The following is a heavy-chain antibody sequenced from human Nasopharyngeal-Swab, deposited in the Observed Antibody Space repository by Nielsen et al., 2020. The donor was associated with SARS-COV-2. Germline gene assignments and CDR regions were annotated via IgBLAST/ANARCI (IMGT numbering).Heavy chain of an antibody. CDR2: IYYSGST. Sequence: SETLSLTCTVSGGSISSGGYSWSWIRQHPGKGLEWIGYIYYSGSTYYNPSLKSRVTISVDTSKNQFPLKLSSVTAADTAVYYCARGEFGGVIVLDAFDIWGQGTMVTVSS. CDR1: GGSISSGGYS. J-gene: IGHJ3*02. V-gene: IGHV4-31*03. D-gene: IGHD3-16*02. CDR3: ARGEFGGVIVLDAFDI.